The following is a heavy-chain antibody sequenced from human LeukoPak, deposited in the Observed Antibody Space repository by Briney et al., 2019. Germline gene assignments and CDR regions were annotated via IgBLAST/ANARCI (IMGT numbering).Heavy chain of an antibody. CDR2: ISSSSTNT. CDR1: GFTFRSYA. J-gene: IGHJ4*02. V-gene: IGHV3-23*01. CDR3: AKPSSGYGSFDS. D-gene: IGHD6-19*01. Sequence: GGSLRLSCPASGFTFRSYAMSWVRQAPGKRLEWVSAISSSSTNTYYADSVKGRFTISRDNSKNTLYLQVNSLKAEDTTVYYCAKPSSGYGSFDSWGQGTLVTVSS.